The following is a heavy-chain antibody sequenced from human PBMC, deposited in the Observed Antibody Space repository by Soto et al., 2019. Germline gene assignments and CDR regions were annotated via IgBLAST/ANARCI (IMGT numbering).Heavy chain of an antibody. CDR2: INYSGRT. CDR3: ARGGSCHDNGDYWPFDY. CDR1: GDSISSGGYY. J-gene: IGHJ4*02. Sequence: QVQLQESGPGLVKPAQTLSLTCTVSGDSISSGGYYWSWIRQHPGKGLEWIGYINYSGRTDYNPSLKSRVTISVDTSKNHFSLRLTSVSAADTAVYYCARGGSCHDNGDYWPFDYWGQGTLVTVSS. D-gene: IGHD4-17*01. V-gene: IGHV4-31*03.